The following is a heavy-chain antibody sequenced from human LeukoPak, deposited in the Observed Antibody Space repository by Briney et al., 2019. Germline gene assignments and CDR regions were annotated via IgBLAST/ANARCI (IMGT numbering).Heavy chain of an antibody. Sequence: GASLQISCQGSGSRFTSYWIGWVRQLPGKGLEWMGIIYPGDSDTRYSPSFQGQVTISADKSISTAYLQWSSLKASDTAMYYCARLGYSYGDYWGQGTLVTVSS. J-gene: IGHJ4*02. V-gene: IGHV5-51*01. CDR3: ARLGYSYGDY. CDR2: IYPGDSDT. CDR1: GSRFTSYW. D-gene: IGHD5-18*01.